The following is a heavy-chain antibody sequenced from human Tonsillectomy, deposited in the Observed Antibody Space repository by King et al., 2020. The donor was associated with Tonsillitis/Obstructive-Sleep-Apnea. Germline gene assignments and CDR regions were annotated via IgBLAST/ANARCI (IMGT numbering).Heavy chain of an antibody. Sequence: VQLVQSGSELKKPGASVKISCEASGYTFNKYAMMWVRQAPGQGLEWMGWINTNTGNPTYGQSFTGRFVFSFDTSVRTAYLQISGLKAEDTAVYHCAREFNSGFWGPDYWGRGTLVTVSS. D-gene: IGHD6-19*01. V-gene: IGHV7-4-1*02. J-gene: IGHJ4*02. CDR3: AREFNSGFWGPDY. CDR2: INTNTGNP. CDR1: GYTFNKYA.